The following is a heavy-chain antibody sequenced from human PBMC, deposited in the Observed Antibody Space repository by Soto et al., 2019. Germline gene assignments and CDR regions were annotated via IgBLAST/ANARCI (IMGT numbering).Heavy chain of an antibody. J-gene: IGHJ4*02. CDR2: IKSDGSST. D-gene: IGHD2-2*01. CDR1: GFTFSSYW. V-gene: IGHV3-74*01. Sequence: GGSLRLSCAASGFTFSSYWMHWVRQAPGKGLVWVSRIKSDGSSTNYADSVKGRFTISRDNAKNTLYLQMNSLRAEDTAVYYCARGFEVPAAMHDYWGQGTLVTVSS. CDR3: ARGFEVPAAMHDY.